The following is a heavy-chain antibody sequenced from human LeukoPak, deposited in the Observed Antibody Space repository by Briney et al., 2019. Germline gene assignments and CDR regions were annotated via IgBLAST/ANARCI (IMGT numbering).Heavy chain of an antibody. V-gene: IGHV1-18*01. CDR2: MSALNGNT. J-gene: IGHJ4*02. D-gene: IGHD6-19*01. CDR3: ARDSGSGWYRDWHH. Sequence: SVKVSCNASDHTFTNYGISWVRQAPGQGLEWMGWMSALNGNTNYQHKFQGRVTMTTDTSKNTAYMELRSLRSDDTAMYYCARDSGSGWYRDWHHWGQGSLVTVSS. CDR1: DHTFTNYG.